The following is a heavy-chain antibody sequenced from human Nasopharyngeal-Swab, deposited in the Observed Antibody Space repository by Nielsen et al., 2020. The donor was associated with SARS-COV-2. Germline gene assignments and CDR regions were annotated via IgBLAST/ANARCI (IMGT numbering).Heavy chain of an antibody. D-gene: IGHD6-13*01. J-gene: IGHJ3*02. Sequence: VRQMPGKGLEWMGRIDPSDSYTNYSPSFQGHVTISADKSISTAYLQRSSLKASDTAMYYCARRGGTAGSDAFDIWGQGTMVTV. CDR2: IDPSDSYT. V-gene: IGHV5-10-1*01. CDR3: ARRGGTAGSDAFDI.